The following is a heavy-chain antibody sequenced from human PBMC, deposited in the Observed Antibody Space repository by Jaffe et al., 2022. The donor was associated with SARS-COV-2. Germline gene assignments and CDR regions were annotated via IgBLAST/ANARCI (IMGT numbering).Heavy chain of an antibody. D-gene: IGHD3-10*01. Sequence: EVQLLESGGGLVQPGGSLRLSCAASGFTFSSYAMSWVRQAPGKGLEWVSTITSGGGTTYYADSVKGRFTISRDNSKNTLYMQMNSLRAEDTAVYFCANFGERLIWYFDLWGRGTLVTVSS. CDR1: GFTFSSYA. J-gene: IGHJ2*01. CDR2: ITSGGGTT. V-gene: IGHV3-23*01. CDR3: ANFGERLIWYFDL.